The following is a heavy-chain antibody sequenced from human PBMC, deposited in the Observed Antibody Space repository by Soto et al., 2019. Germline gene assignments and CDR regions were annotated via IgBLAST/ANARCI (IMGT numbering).Heavy chain of an antibody. CDR2: INPNSGGT. D-gene: IGHD3-22*01. Sequence: VSCKASGYTFTGYYMHWVRQAPGQGLEWMGWINPNSGGTNYAQKFQGRVTMTRDTSISTAYMELSRLRSDDTAVYYCARAPEFDYYHSSGYSVPYRYWGQGTLVTVSS. J-gene: IGHJ4*02. CDR1: GYTFTGYY. CDR3: ARAPEFDYYHSSGYSVPYRY. V-gene: IGHV1-2*02.